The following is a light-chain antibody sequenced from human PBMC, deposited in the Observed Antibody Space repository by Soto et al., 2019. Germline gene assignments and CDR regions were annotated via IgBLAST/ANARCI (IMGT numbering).Light chain of an antibody. V-gene: IGKV1-39*01. CDR1: ENIRSY. CDR2: AAS. Sequence: DIQMTQSPSSLSASVGDRVTITCRASENIRSYLNWYLHEPGKAPKLLIYAASTLQSGVPSRFSGSGSGTHFTLTISNLQPEDCATYFWQQCYNSPPTFGQGTKVEI. CDR3: QQCYNSPPT. J-gene: IGKJ1*01.